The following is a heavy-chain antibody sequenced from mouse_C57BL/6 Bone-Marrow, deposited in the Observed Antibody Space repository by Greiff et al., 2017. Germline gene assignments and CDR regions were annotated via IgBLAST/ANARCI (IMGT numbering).Heavy chain of an antibody. V-gene: IGHV1-64*01. CDR2: IHPNSGST. D-gene: IGHD1-1*01. CDR3: TTWRLAGAWFAY. CDR1: GYTFTSYW. Sequence: QVQLQQPGAELVKPGASVKLSCKASGYTFTSYWMHWVKQRPGQGLEWIGMIHPNSGSTNYNEKFKSKATLTVDKSSSTAYMQLSSLTSEDTAVYYCTTWRLAGAWFAYWGQGTLVTVSA. J-gene: IGHJ3*01.